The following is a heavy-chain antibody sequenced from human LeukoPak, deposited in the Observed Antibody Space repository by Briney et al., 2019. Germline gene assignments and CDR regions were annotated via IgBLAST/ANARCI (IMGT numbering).Heavy chain of an antibody. V-gene: IGHV1-18*01. CDR1: GYTFTSYG. J-gene: IGHJ5*02. D-gene: IGHD3-10*01. CDR3: ARPNYRGGSGSYGGTNWFDP. Sequence: ASVTVSCKASGYTFTSYGISWVRQAPGQGLEWMGWISGYNGNTNYAQKVQGRVTMTTDTSTSTAYKELRSLRSDDTAVYYCARPNYRGGSGSYGGTNWFDPWGQGTLVTVSS. CDR2: ISGYNGNT.